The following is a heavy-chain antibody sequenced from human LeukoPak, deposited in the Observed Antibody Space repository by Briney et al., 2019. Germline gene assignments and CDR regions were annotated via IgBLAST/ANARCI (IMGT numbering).Heavy chain of an antibody. Sequence: SETLPLTCAVSGVSISSGGYSWSWIRQLPGKGLEWIGYIYHSGSTYYNPSLKSRVTTSVDRFKNQFSLKLSSVTAADTAVYYCARAMVVAATHFDYWGQGTLVTVSS. CDR3: ARAMVVAATHFDY. CDR2: IYHSGST. J-gene: IGHJ4*02. D-gene: IGHD2-15*01. CDR1: GVSISSGGYS. V-gene: IGHV4-30-2*01.